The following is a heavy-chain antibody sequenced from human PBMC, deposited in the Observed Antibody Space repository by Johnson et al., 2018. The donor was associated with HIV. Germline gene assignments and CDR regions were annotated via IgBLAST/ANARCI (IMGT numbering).Heavy chain of an antibody. CDR2: ISYDGSNK. CDR3: AAGGRTEAVA. V-gene: IGHV3-30*03. Sequence: QVQLVESGGGVVQPGRSLRLSCAASGFTFSSYGMHWVSQAPGKGLEWVAVISYDGSNKYYADSVKGRFTISRDNAKNSLYLQMNSLRAEDTAVYYCAAGGRTEAVAWGQGTMVTVSS. CDR1: GFTFSSYG. D-gene: IGHD3-16*01. J-gene: IGHJ3*01.